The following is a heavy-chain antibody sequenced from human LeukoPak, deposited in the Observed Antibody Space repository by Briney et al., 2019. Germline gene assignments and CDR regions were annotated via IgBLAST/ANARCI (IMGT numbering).Heavy chain of an antibody. CDR3: ARGIWWATTHHFDY. CDR2: INHSGST. CDR1: GGSISSSSYY. V-gene: IGHV4-39*07. D-gene: IGHD2-21*01. Sequence: SETLSLTCTVSGGSISSSSYYWGWIRQPPGKGLEWIGEINHSGSTNYNPSLKSRVTISVDTSKNQFSLKLSSVTAADTAVYYCARGIWWATTHHFDYWGQGTLVTVSS. J-gene: IGHJ4*02.